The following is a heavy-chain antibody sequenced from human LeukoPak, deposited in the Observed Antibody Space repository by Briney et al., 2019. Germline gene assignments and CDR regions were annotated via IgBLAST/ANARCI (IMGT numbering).Heavy chain of an antibody. J-gene: IGHJ4*02. Sequence: GASAKVSCKASGYTFTDYHIHWVRQAPGQGLEWMGWINPNTGGTNYAQNFQGRVTMTRDTSITTSYMELSSLLSDDTALYYCARGGHGHTQNDYWGQGTLVTVSS. CDR3: ARGGHGHTQNDY. D-gene: IGHD5-24*01. CDR1: GYTFTDYH. CDR2: INPNTGGT. V-gene: IGHV1-2*02.